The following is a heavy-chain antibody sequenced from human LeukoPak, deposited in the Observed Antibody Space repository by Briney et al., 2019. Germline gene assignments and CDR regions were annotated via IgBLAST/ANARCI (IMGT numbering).Heavy chain of an antibody. CDR2: IKSKTDGGTT. CDR1: GFTFSNAW. CDR3: AKDRSGGVGALFDY. D-gene: IGHD1-26*01. Sequence: PGGSLRLSCAASGFTFSNAWMNWVRQAPGKGLEWVGRIKSKTDGGTTDYAAPVKGRFTISRDDSKNTLYLQMNSLRAEDTAVYYCAKDRSGGVGALFDYWGQGTLVTVSS. J-gene: IGHJ4*02. V-gene: IGHV3-15*07.